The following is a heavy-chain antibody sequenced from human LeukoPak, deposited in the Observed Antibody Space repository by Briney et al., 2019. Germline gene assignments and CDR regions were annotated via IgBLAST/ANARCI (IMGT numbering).Heavy chain of an antibody. V-gene: IGHV3-23*01. CDR1: GFAFGSEA. J-gene: IGHJ4*02. Sequence: RPGGSLRLSCAVSGFAFGSEAMSWVRQSPARGLEWVASISPGGGTTYYADYVKGRFTISRDNAKNSLYLQMNSLRAEDTAVYYCARDGPNDSSGYLGAAGVPGYYWGQGTLVTVSS. D-gene: IGHD3-22*01. CDR2: ISPGGGTT. CDR3: ARDGPNDSSGYLGAAGVPGYY.